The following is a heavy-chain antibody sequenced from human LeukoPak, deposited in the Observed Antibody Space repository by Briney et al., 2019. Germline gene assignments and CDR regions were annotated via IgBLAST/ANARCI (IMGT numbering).Heavy chain of an antibody. V-gene: IGHV3-23*01. CDR2: VSGSDTGT. CDR3: TSRPREGGDPYFDY. D-gene: IGHD2-21*01. CDR1: GYTFSTYA. J-gene: IGHJ4*02. Sequence: GGPLRLSCAVSGYTFSTYAMRWLRRAPGGGRLWVSAVSGSDTGTYYTDSVKSRFTISRDNSKNMLFLQMNSLKTEDTAVYCCTSRPREGGDPYFDYWGQGTLVTVSS.